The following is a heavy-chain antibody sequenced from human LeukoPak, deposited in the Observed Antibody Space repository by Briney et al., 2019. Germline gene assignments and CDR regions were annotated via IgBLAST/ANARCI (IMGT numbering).Heavy chain of an antibody. J-gene: IGHJ5*02. CDR1: GFTFSSYS. CDR2: ISWNSGSI. Sequence: GGSLRLSCAASGFTFSSYSMNWVRQAPGKGLEWVSGISWNSGSIGYADSVKGRFTISRDNAKNSLYLQVNSLRAEDTALYYCAKGDKWGPEWFDPWGQGTLVTVSS. V-gene: IGHV3-9*01. D-gene: IGHD2-8*01. CDR3: AKGDKWGPEWFDP.